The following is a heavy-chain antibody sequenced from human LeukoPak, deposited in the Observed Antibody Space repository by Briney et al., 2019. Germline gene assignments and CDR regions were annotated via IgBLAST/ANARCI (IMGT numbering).Heavy chain of an antibody. D-gene: IGHD3-22*01. CDR2: IWYDGSNK. CDR3: ARDFTLNHRDSSGYSDY. Sequence: PGGSLRLSCAASGFTFSSYGMHWVRQAPGKGLEWVAVIWYDGSNKYYADSVKGRFTISRDNSKNTLYLQMNSLRAEDTAVYYCARDFTLNHRDSSGYSDYWGQGTLVTVSS. V-gene: IGHV3-33*01. J-gene: IGHJ4*02. CDR1: GFTFSSYG.